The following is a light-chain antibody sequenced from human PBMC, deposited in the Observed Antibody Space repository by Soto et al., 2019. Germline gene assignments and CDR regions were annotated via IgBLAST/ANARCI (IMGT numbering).Light chain of an antibody. V-gene: IGLV2-14*03. CDR3: SSYTSSATYV. Sequence: QSVLTHPASVSGAHGQAITISCTGTSSDIGNYNYVSWYQHHPGKAPKLIIYDVSNRPSGVSNRFSASKSGNTASLTISGLQAEDEADYYCSSYTSSATYVFGTGTKVTVL. J-gene: IGLJ1*01. CDR1: SSDIGNYNY. CDR2: DVS.